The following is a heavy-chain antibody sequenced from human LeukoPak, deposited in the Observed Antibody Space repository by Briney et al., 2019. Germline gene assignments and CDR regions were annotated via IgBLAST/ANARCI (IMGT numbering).Heavy chain of an antibody. D-gene: IGHD5-24*01. V-gene: IGHV3-30*02. CDR3: AKEIRSGYSYDY. Sequence: GGSLRLSCAASASGFTFSYYGMHWVRQAPGKGLEWVAFIRYDGSTKYYADSVKGRFTISRDNSKNTLYLQMNSLRAEDTAVYYCAKEIRSGYSYDYWGQGTLVTVSS. CDR1: GFTFSYYG. CDR2: IRYDGSTK. J-gene: IGHJ4*02.